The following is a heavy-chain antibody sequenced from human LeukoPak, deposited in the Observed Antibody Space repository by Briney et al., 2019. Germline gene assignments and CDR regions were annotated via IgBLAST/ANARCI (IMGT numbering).Heavy chain of an antibody. CDR1: GGSISTYY. Sequence: PSETLSLTCTVFGGSISTYYWTWIRQPPGKGLEWIGYISHNGNTDYSPSLKSRPTMSVDTSKNQFSLKLSSVTAADTAVYYCARRKIYYGMDVWGQGTTVTVSS. CDR3: ARRKIYYGMDV. J-gene: IGHJ6*02. CDR2: ISHNGNT. V-gene: IGHV4-59*08.